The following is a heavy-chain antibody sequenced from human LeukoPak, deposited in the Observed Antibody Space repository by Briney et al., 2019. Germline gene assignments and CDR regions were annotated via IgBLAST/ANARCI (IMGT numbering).Heavy chain of an antibody. Sequence: GGSLRLSCAASGFTFSSYSMNWVRQAPGKGLEWVSSISSSSSYIYYADSVKGRFTISRDNAKNSLYLQMNSLRAEDTAVYYCARIGAGYNYYTDVWGKGTTVTVSS. CDR2: ISSSSSYI. V-gene: IGHV3-21*01. CDR3: ARIGAGYNYYTDV. CDR1: GFTFSSYS. D-gene: IGHD1-26*01. J-gene: IGHJ6*03.